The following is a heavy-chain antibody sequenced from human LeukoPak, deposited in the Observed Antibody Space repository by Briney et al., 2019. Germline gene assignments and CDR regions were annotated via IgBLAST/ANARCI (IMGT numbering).Heavy chain of an antibody. J-gene: IGHJ4*02. CDR2: ISSSSSYI. Sequence: GGSLRLSCAASGFTFSTYSMNWVRQAPGKGLEWVSSISSSSSYIYYADSVKGRFTISRDNSENTLYLQMNSLRAEDTAIYYCARDPGGSGYSFDSWGQGTLVTVSS. V-gene: IGHV3-21*01. CDR1: GFTFSTYS. CDR3: ARDPGGSGYSFDS. D-gene: IGHD6-19*01.